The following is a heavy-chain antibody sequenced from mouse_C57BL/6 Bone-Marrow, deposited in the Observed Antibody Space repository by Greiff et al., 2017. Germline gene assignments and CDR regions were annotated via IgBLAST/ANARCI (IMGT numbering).Heavy chain of an antibody. J-gene: IGHJ4*01. V-gene: IGHV2-9*01. Sequence: QVQLQQSGPGLVAPSQSLSITCTVSGFSLTSYGVDWVRQPPGKGLEWLGVIWGGGSTTYNSALMSRLSICKDNSKSQVFLKMNSLQTDDTAMYYCAKHTPLSGNYPYYAIDYWGQGTSVTVSS. D-gene: IGHD2-1*01. CDR3: AKHTPLSGNYPYYAIDY. CDR2: IWGGGST. CDR1: GFSLTSYG.